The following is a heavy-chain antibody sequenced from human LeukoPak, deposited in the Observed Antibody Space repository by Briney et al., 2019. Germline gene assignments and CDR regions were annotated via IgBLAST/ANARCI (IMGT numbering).Heavy chain of an antibody. J-gene: IGHJ4*02. V-gene: IGHV1-2*02. CDR2: INPNSGGT. CDR1: GYXFTGYY. CDR3: ARDLGSTVTTFFDY. Sequence: ASVKVSCKASGYXFTGYYIHWVRQAPGQGREWMGWINPNSGGTNYAQKFQGRVTMTRDTSISTAYMELSRLRSDDTAVYYCARDLGSTVTTFFDYWGQGTLVTVSS. D-gene: IGHD4-11*01.